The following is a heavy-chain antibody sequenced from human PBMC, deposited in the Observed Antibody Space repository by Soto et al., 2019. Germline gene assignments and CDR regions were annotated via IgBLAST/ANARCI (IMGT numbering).Heavy chain of an antibody. CDR2: IIPILGIA. J-gene: IGHJ4*02. CDR1: GGTFSSYT. CDR3: ARDRGAANYDGSGSYSHFDY. V-gene: IGHV1-69*08. D-gene: IGHD3-10*01. Sequence: QVQLVQSGAEVKKPGSSVKVSCKASGGTFSSYTISWVRQAPGQGLEWKGRIIPILGIANYAQKFQGRVTITADKSTSKAYMELSSLGSEDTAVYYCARDRGAANYDGSGSYSHFDYWGQGTLVTVSS.